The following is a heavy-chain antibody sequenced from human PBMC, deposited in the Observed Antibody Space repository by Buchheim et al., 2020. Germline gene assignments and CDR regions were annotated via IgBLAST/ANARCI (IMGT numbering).Heavy chain of an antibody. CDR1: GLTFSTYE. J-gene: IGHJ3*02. V-gene: IGHV3-48*03. CDR3: ARDIHCSGTSCDGPLGDAFDI. CDR2: ISGGGGNK. D-gene: IGHD2-2*01. Sequence: EVQLVESGGDLVQPGGSLRLSCVASGLTFSTYEMNWVRQAPGKGLEWVSYISGGGGNKYYADSVRGRFTISRDNAKKSLYLQMNSLRAEDTAVYYCARDIHCSGTSCDGPLGDAFDIWGQGT.